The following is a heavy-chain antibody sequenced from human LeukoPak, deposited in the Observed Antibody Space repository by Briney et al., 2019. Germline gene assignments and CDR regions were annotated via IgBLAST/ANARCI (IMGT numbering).Heavy chain of an antibody. J-gene: IGHJ4*02. Sequence: SETLSLTCTVSGGSISSSSYYWGWIRQPPGKGLEWIGSIYYSGSTYYNPSPKSRVTISVDTSKNQFSLKLSSVTAADTAVYYCARRGHYDILTGSYYFDYWGQGTLVTVSS. CDR1: GGSISSSSYY. CDR2: IYYSGST. D-gene: IGHD3-9*01. CDR3: ARRGHYDILTGSYYFDY. V-gene: IGHV4-39*01.